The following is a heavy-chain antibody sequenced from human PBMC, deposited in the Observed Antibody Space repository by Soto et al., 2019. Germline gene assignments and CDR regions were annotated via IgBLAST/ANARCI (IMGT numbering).Heavy chain of an antibody. D-gene: IGHD2-8*01. CDR2: MNNIGRT. CDR3: ARSFCRDAVRCNWFDP. V-gene: IGHV4-59*01. CDR1: AASSSSFY. Sequence: QVQLQESGPGLVKPSETLSLTCTVSAASSSSFYWSWIRQPPGKGLEWIGYMNNIGRTNYNPSLKSRVTISLDTSKNQFSLNLTSVIAADTAVYYCARSFCRDAVRCNWFDPWGQGTRVTVSS. J-gene: IGHJ5*02.